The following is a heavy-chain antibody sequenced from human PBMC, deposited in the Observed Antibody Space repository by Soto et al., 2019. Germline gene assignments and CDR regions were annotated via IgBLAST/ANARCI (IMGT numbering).Heavy chain of an antibody. CDR3: AASICFYGMDV. J-gene: IGHJ6*02. CDR2: IYPGDSDT. V-gene: IGHV5-51*01. Sequence: GESLKISCKGSGYTFTNYWIGWVRQMPGKGLEWMGIIYPGDSDTKYNPSFQGQVTISADNSITTTYLQWSSLKASATAIYYCAASICFYGMDVWGQGTTVTVSS. CDR1: GYTFTNYW.